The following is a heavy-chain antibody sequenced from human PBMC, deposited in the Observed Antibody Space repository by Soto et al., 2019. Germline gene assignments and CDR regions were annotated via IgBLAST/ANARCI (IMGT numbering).Heavy chain of an antibody. D-gene: IGHD3-10*01. CDR1: GFTFSSYA. V-gene: IGHV3-23*01. CDR3: AKDHYYGSGSSDY. J-gene: IGHJ4*02. Sequence: GGSLRLSCAASGFTFSSYAMSWVRQAPGKGLEWVSAISGSGGSTYYADSVKGWFTISRDNSKNTLYLQMNSLRAEDTAVYYCAKDHYYGSGSSDYWGQGTLVTVSS. CDR2: ISGSGGST.